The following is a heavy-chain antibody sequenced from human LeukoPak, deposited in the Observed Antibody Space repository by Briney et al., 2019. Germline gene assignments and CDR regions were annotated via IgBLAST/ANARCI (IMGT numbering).Heavy chain of an antibody. CDR1: GFTFDDFA. Sequence: GGSLRLSCEASGFTFDDFAMHWLRQVPGKGLDWVAGISWNSGSIGYGDSVKGRFTISRDNSKNTLYLQMNSLRAEDTAVYYCASHPWYYYGSGSYYALGYWGQGTLVTVSS. CDR3: ASHPWYYYGSGSYYALGY. CDR2: ISWNSGSI. D-gene: IGHD3-10*01. J-gene: IGHJ4*02. V-gene: IGHV3-9*01.